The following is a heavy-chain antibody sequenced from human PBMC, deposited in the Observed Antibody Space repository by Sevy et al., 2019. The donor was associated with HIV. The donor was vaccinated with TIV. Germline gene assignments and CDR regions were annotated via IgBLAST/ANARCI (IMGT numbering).Heavy chain of an antibody. CDR1: GFTFSSYA. V-gene: IGHV3-23*01. D-gene: IGHD4-17*01. J-gene: IGHJ4*02. CDR2: IIGSGGRT. CDR3: AKDGHDYGDFYFNY. Sequence: GGSLRLSCAASGFTFSSYAMSWVRQAPGKGLEWVSCIIGSGGRTYYAESVKRRFTISRDNAKNTLYLQMNNLRAEDTAVYYCAKDGHDYGDFYFNYWGQGTLVTVSS.